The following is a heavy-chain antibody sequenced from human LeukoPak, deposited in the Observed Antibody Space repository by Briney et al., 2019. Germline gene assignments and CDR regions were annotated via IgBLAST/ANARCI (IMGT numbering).Heavy chain of an antibody. CDR3: ARRITMTIAPHLYNWFDP. J-gene: IGHJ5*02. D-gene: IGHD3-22*01. Sequence: SETLSLTCAVYGGSFSGYYWSWIRQPPGKGLEWIGEINHSGSTNYNPSLKSRVTISVDTSKNQFTLKLSSVTAADTAVYYCARRITMTIAPHLYNWFDPWGQGTLVTVSS. V-gene: IGHV4-34*01. CDR1: GGSFSGYY. CDR2: INHSGST.